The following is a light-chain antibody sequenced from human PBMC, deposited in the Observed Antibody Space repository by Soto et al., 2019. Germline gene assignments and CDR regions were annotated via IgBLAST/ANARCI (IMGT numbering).Light chain of an antibody. J-gene: IGKJ1*01. CDR2: KAS. CDR3: QHYNSYSEA. Sequence: IQMTQSPSTLSASVGDRVTITCRASQSISSWLAWYQQKPGKAPKLLIYKASTLKSGVPSRFSGSGSGTEFTLTISSLRPDDFATYYCQHYNSYSEAFGQGTKVDI. V-gene: IGKV1-5*03. CDR1: QSISSW.